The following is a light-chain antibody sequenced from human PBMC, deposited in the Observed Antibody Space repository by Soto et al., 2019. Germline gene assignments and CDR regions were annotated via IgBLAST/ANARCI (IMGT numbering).Light chain of an antibody. J-gene: IGKJ3*01. V-gene: IGKV1-39*01. CDR2: AAS. CDR3: QRSYSTPPLT. Sequence: DIPMTQSPSSLSASVGDRVTITCRASQSISSYLNWYQQKPGKAPKLLIYAASSLQSGVPSRFSGSGSGKDFTLTVSSLQPEDFATYYCQRSYSTPPLTFGHGTKVDLQ. CDR1: QSISSY.